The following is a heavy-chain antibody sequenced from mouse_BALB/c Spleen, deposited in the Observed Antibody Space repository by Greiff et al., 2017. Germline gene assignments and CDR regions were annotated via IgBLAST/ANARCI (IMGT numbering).Heavy chain of an antibody. CDR2: IDPSDSYT. Sequence: QVQLQQPGAELVKPGASVKMSCKASGYTFTSYWMHWVKQRPGQGLEWIGTIDPSDSYTSYNQKFKGKATLTVDTSSSTAYMPLSSLTSEDSAVYYSTRSAPWYAMDYWGQGTSVTVSS. CDR1: GYTFTSYW. CDR3: TRSAPWYAMDY. V-gene: IGHV1S127*01. J-gene: IGHJ4*01.